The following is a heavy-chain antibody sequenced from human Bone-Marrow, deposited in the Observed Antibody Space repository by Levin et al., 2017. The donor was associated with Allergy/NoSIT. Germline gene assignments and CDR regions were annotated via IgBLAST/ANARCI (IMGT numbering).Heavy chain of an antibody. CDR2: IGRYGSTT. V-gene: IGHV3-64D*06. Sequence: GGSLRLSCSVSGITYNFNMYAMHWVRQAPGKGLESVSSIGRYGSTTYYADSVKCRFTISRDNSKNTLYLQMSSLRSDDTALYYCVKGKEYCSGGTCQKYYFASWGQGTLVSVSS. CDR1: GITYNFNMYA. D-gene: IGHD2-15*01. J-gene: IGHJ4*02. CDR3: VKGKEYCSGGTCQKYYFAS.